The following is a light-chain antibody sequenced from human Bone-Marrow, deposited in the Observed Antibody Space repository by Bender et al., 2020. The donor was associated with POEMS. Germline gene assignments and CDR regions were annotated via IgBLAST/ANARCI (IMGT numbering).Light chain of an antibody. J-gene: IGLJ3*02. V-gene: IGLV1-44*01. CDR1: NSNIGTNA. Sequence: QSVLTQPPSASGTPGQRVTISCSGSNSNIGTNAVNWYQQFPGTAPKLLIYSANQRPSGVPDRCYAFKSGTSASLARGGLQAEDEAGYYCAAWAAGLSGGVFGGGTKLAVL. CDR2: SAN. CDR3: AAWAAGLSGGV.